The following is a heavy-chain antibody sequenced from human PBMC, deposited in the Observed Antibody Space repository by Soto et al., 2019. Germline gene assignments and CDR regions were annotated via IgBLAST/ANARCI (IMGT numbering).Heavy chain of an antibody. Sequence: GQSLRISCNAPGYSCTSYWIVWVRQMAGQGHEWMWILYPGDSDTRYSPSSPRQLTISADKSITCAYLQRSSLQSSHTAMYYCPRHRQYHGSGSYLMEYYYYGMDVWGQGTTVTVAS. D-gene: IGHD3-10*01. V-gene: IGHV5-51*01. J-gene: IGHJ6*02. CDR2: LYPGDSDT. CDR1: GYSCTSYW. CDR3: PRHRQYHGSGSYLMEYYYYGMDV.